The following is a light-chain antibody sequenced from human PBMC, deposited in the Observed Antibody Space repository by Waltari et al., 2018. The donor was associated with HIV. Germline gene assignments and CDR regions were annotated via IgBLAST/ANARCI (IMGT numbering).Light chain of an antibody. Sequence: EVVLTPSPGPLSLSPGERATLSCRASQSVSSNFVAWYQQKPGQAPRLLIYGASSRATGIPDRFSGSGSGTDFTLTISRLEPEDFAVYYCQQYGSSPRTFGQGTQVEIK. CDR3: QQYGSSPRT. V-gene: IGKV3-20*01. CDR1: QSVSSNF. J-gene: IGKJ1*01. CDR2: GAS.